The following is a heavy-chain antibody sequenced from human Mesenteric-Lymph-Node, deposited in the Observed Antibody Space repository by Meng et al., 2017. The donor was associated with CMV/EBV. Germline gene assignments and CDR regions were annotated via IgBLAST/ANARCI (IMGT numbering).Heavy chain of an antibody. V-gene: IGHV4-39*01. CDR1: GGSISSGSYY. CDR2: IYYSGST. Sequence: LTCFVSGGSISSGSYYWGWIRQPPGKGLEWIGNIYYSGSTYYNPSLKTRVTMSVDTSKNQFSLKLSSVTAADTAVYYCARLSPLMDVWGQGTTVTVSS. CDR3: ARLSPLMDV. J-gene: IGHJ6*02.